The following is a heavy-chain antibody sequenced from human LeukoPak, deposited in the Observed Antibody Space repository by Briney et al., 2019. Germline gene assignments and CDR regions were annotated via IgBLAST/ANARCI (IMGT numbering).Heavy chain of an antibody. Sequence: GGSLRLSCAASGFTFSSYAMNWVRQAPGKGLEWVSAISGSGAGTYYADSVKGRFTISRDNSKNTLYLQMNSQRAEDTAVYYCAKEVSRVTTFYFDYWGQGTLVTVSS. CDR1: GFTFSSYA. J-gene: IGHJ4*02. CDR3: AKEVSRVTTFYFDY. CDR2: ISGSGAGT. D-gene: IGHD4-17*01. V-gene: IGHV3-23*01.